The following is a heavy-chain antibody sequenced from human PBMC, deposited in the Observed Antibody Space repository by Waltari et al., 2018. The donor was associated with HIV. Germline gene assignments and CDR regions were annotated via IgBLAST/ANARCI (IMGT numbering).Heavy chain of an antibody. CDR3: ARDAGYSSSWYGVYFDY. V-gene: IGHV1-69*01. J-gene: IGHJ4*02. D-gene: IGHD6-13*01. Sequence: RQAPGQGLEWMGGIIPIFGTANYAQKFQGRVTITADESTSTAYMELSSLRSEDTAVYYCARDAGYSSSWYGVYFDYWGQGTLVTVSS. CDR2: IIPIFGTA.